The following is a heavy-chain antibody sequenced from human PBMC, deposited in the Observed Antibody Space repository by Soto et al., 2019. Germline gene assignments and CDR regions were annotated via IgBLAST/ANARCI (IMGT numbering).Heavy chain of an antibody. V-gene: IGHV4-34*01. CDR1: GGSFSGYY. CDR2: INHSGST. Sequence: QVQLQQWGAGLLKPSETLSLTCAVYGGSFSGYYWSWIRQPPGKGLEWIGEINHSGSTNYNPSLKSRVTISVDTSKNQFSLKLSSVTAADTAVYYCARGGDVWGSYRYRTRFDPWGQGILVTVSS. J-gene: IGHJ5*02. D-gene: IGHD3-16*02. CDR3: ARGGDVWGSYRYRTRFDP.